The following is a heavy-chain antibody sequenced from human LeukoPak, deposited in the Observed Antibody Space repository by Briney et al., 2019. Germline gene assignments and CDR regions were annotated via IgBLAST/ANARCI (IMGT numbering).Heavy chain of an antibody. D-gene: IGHD4-23*01. CDR1: GFTFSSYW. V-gene: IGHV3-74*01. Sequence: PGGSLRLSCAASGFTFSSYWMNWVRQAPGKGLVWVSRIASDGSSATYADSVKGRFSISRDNAKNTLYPQMNSLRVEDTAVYYCARGRPHGNDYWGQGTLVTVSS. CDR2: IASDGSSA. CDR3: ARGRPHGNDY. J-gene: IGHJ4*02.